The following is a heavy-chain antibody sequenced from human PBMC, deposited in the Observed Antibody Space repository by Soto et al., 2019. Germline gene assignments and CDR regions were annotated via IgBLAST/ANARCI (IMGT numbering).Heavy chain of an antibody. J-gene: IGHJ6*03. CDR3: ASSERYCSRTTCYPYYYYYFMDV. V-gene: IGHV3-48*01. D-gene: IGHD2-2*01. CDR2: ISGSRSTI. CDR1: GFTFSSYS. Sequence: PGGSLRLSCAASGFTFSSYSMNWVRQAPGKGLEWVSYISGSRSTIYYADSVKGRFTISRDNAKNSLYLQMNSLRAEDTAVYYCASSERYCSRTTCYPYYYYYFMDVWGKGTTVTVSS.